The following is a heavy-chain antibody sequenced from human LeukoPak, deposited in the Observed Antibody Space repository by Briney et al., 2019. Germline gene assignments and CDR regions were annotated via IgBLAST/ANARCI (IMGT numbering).Heavy chain of an antibody. J-gene: IGHJ4*02. Sequence: GASVKVSCKASGGTFSSYGISWVRQAPGQGLEWMGWISAYNGNTNYAQKLQGRVTMTTDTSTSTAYMELRSLRSDDTAVYYCARGDFENYYDSSGLWGQGTLVTVSS. CDR2: ISAYNGNT. CDR1: GGTFSSYG. CDR3: ARGDFENYYDSSGL. V-gene: IGHV1-18*01. D-gene: IGHD3-22*01.